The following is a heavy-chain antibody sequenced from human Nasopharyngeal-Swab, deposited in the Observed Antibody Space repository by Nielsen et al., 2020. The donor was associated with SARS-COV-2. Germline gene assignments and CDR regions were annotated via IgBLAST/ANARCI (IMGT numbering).Heavy chain of an antibody. Sequence: GESLKISCAASGFTFSDRYMDWVRQAPGKGLEWLGRSRNKAAGYTTEYAASVKGRFTISRDDSKNSLHQQINNLKAEDTAVYYCARYCSSNSCFGAFDIWGQGTMVTVSS. CDR2: SRNKAAGYTT. D-gene: IGHD2-2*01. CDR1: GFTFSDRY. V-gene: IGHV3-72*01. CDR3: ARYCSSNSCFGAFDI. J-gene: IGHJ3*02.